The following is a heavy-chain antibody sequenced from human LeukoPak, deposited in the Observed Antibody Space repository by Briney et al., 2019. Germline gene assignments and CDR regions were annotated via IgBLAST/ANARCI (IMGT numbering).Heavy chain of an antibody. J-gene: IGHJ3*01. Sequence: PGGSLRLSCAASGFTFSIYGMHWVRQAPGEGLEWVSGIQYDGRSESHADSVKGRFTISRDNSKNTVYLQMNGLRAEDTAVYYCARGWASGVQASAFDVWGQGTTVTVSS. D-gene: IGHD2-15*01. CDR3: ARGWASGVQASAFDV. CDR1: GFTFSIYG. CDR2: IQYDGRSE. V-gene: IGHV3-33*05.